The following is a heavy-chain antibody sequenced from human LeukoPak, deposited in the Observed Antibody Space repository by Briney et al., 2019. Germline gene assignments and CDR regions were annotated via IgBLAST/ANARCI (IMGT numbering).Heavy chain of an antibody. D-gene: IGHD6-19*01. CDR2: NYSGDSDT. J-gene: IGHJ4*02. Sequence: GESLKTSCKGSGYSFTRYWIGWVPQIPGKGLEWEGINYSGDSDTSYSPSFQGQVTISADKSISTAYLQWSSLKASDTAMYYCARGIAVAGTGCYFDYWGQGTLVTVSS. CDR3: ARGIAVAGTGCYFDY. V-gene: IGHV5-51*01. CDR1: GYSFTRYW.